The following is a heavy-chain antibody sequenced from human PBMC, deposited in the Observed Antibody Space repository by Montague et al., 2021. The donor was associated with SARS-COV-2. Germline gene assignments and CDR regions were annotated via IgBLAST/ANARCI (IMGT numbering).Heavy chain of an antibody. Sequence: SETLSLTCTVSGGSISNYYWTWIRQPAGKGLEWIGRLYTSGSTTYNPSFKSRVTMLVDKSKNQLSLIVTSVTAADAAIYYCARESGYSSDWRCYYGLDDWGQGTTVTVS. V-gene: IGHV4-4*07. J-gene: IGHJ6*02. CDR3: ARESGYSSDWRCYYGLDD. CDR1: GGSISNYY. CDR2: LYTSGST. D-gene: IGHD6-19*01.